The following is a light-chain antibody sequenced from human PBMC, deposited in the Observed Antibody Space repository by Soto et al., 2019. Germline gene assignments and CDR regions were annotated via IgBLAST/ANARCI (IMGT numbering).Light chain of an antibody. CDR2: AAS. CDR1: QDISDY. J-gene: IGKJ2*01. V-gene: IGKV1-39*01. Sequence: DIQMTQSPSSLSASVGDRVTITCRASQDISDYLNWYQQRPGQAPKLLIYAASNLQSGVPSRFIGSESGTDFTLTISSLQPEDFATFYCQQTYRIPYTFGQGTKVDNK. CDR3: QQTYRIPYT.